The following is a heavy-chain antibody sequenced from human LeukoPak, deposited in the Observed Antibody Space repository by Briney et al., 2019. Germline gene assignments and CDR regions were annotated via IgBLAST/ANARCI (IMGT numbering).Heavy chain of an antibody. CDR2: INPRGST. V-gene: IGHV4-34*01. Sequence: SETLSLTCGVYGGSFSGYYWSWIRQPQGKGLEWIGEINPRGSTIYNPSLTSRVTISVDTSKNQFSLKVNSVSAADTAVYYCARRSGSFSLWGQGTLVTVSS. CDR1: GGSFSGYY. J-gene: IGHJ4*02. D-gene: IGHD3-10*01. CDR3: ARRSGSFSL.